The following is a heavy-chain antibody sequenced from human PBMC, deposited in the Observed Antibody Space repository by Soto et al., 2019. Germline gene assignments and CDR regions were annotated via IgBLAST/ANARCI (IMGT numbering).Heavy chain of an antibody. Sequence: GESLKISCKGVGYKFGSAWIGWVRQMPGKGLEWMGIIKPGTSDIRYSPSCRGHVTISADEAVSTAYLQWSSLKASDTAMYYCARQLSHICDSWGQGTLVNVS. CDR2: IKPGTSDI. V-gene: IGHV5-51*01. CDR3: ARQLSHICDS. J-gene: IGHJ4*02. CDR1: GYKFGSAW. D-gene: IGHD3-3*02.